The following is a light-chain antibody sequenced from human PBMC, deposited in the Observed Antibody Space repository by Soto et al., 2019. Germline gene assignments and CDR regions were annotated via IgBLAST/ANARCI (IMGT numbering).Light chain of an antibody. CDR2: GAS. V-gene: IGKV3-15*01. CDR3: QQYNNLAGLT. Sequence: EIVMTQSPATLSVSPGERATLSCRASQSVSSNLAWYQQKPGQAPRLLIYGASTRATGIPARFSGSGSGTEFTLTISSLQSEDLAVYYCQQYNNLAGLTVGGGTKVDIK. J-gene: IGKJ4*01. CDR1: QSVSSN.